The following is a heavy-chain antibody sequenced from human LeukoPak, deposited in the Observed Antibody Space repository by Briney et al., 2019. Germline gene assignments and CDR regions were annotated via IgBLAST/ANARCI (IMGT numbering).Heavy chain of an antibody. D-gene: IGHD3-10*01. J-gene: IGHJ3*02. V-gene: IGHV4-59*01. Sequence: SETLSLTCSVSGGSISNYYWSWIRQPPGKGLEWIGYIYYTGSTNYNPSLKSRVTISVGTSKNQFSLKLSSVTAADTAVYYCARPSRSISTAGAFDIWGQGTMVTVSS. CDR1: GGSISNYY. CDR3: ARPSRSISTAGAFDI. CDR2: IYYTGST.